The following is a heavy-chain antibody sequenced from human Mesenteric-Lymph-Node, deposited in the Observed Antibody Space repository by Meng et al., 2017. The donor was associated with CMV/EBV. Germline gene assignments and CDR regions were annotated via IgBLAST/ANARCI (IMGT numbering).Heavy chain of an antibody. J-gene: IGHJ4*02. V-gene: IGHV2-5*02. Sequence: QITLKESGPTRVKPTPTFTPTCTFSGFSLSTSGVGVGWIRQPPGKALEWLALIYWDDDKRYSPSLKSRLTITKDTSKNQVVLTMTNMDPVDTATYYCAHSSGIAAAGPFYFDYWGQGTLVTVSS. CDR3: AHSSGIAAAGPFYFDY. CDR1: GFSLSTSGVG. D-gene: IGHD6-13*01. CDR2: IYWDDDK.